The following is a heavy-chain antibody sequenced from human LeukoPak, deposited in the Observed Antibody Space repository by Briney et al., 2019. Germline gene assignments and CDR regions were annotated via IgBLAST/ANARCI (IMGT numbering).Heavy chain of an antibody. CDR2: ISVASNT. CDR3: ADYGVSGVRNNFY. CDR1: GLAFSSYA. J-gene: IGHJ4*02. D-gene: IGHD3-3*01. V-gene: IGHV3-23*01. Sequence: PGGCLRLSCAASGLAFSSYAMSWVRRAPGKGLEWVSTISVASNTFYADSVKGRFTISRDNSRNTVYLQMTSLRADDTAVYYCADYGVSGVRNNFYWGQGTLVTVSS.